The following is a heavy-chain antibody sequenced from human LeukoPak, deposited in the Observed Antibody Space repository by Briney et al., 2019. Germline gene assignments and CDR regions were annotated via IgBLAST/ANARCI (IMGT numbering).Heavy chain of an antibody. Sequence: GGSLRLSCAASGFTFSNYAMRWVRQAPGKGLEWVSGISGSGDSTYYADSVKGRFTISRDNSRNTLYLQMNSLRAEDTAVYYCASGAPSSGPLFDYWGQGTLVTVSS. J-gene: IGHJ4*02. CDR1: GFTFSNYA. V-gene: IGHV3-23*01. CDR3: ASGAPSSGPLFDY. D-gene: IGHD3-22*01. CDR2: ISGSGDST.